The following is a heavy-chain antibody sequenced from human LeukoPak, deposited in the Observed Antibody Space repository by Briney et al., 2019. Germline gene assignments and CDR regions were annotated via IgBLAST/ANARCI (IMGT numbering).Heavy chain of an antibody. CDR3: GIGGSGHKYFDY. CDR1: GGSFSGYY. V-gene: IGHV4-34*01. Sequence: SETLSLTCAVYGGSFSGYYWSWIRQPPGKGLEWIGEINHSGSTNYNPSLKSRVTISVDTSKNQFSLKLSSVTAADTAVYYCGIGGSGHKYFDYWGQGTLVTVSS. D-gene: IGHD3-16*01. CDR2: INHSGST. J-gene: IGHJ4*02.